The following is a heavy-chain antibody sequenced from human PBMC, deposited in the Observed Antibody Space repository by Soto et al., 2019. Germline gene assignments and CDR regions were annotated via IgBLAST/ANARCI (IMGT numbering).Heavy chain of an antibody. CDR2: LLRSGSSA. J-gene: IGHJ5*02. V-gene: IGHV3-23*01. Sequence: GGSLRLSCAASGFTFRNYAMTWARQAPGKGLEWVSSLLRSGSSAYYADSVRGRFTISSDTPAKNSLYLQMDSLRDEDTATYYCARDPDWLDHWGQGTLVTVSS. CDR3: ARDPDWLDH. CDR1: GFTFRNYA.